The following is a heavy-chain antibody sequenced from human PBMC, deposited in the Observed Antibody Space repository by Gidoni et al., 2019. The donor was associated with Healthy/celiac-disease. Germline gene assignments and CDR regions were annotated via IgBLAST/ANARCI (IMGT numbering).Heavy chain of an antibody. D-gene: IGHD5-18*01. CDR1: GFTFSSYA. J-gene: IGHJ6*02. Sequence: EVQLLESGGGLVQPGGSLRLSCAASGFTFSSYAMSWVRQAPGKGLEWVSAISGSGGSTYYADSVKGRFTISRDNSKNTLYLQMNSLRAEDTAVYYCAKDFRRTAMANYYYGMDVWGQGTTVTVSS. V-gene: IGHV3-23*01. CDR3: AKDFRRTAMANYYYGMDV. CDR2: ISGSGGST.